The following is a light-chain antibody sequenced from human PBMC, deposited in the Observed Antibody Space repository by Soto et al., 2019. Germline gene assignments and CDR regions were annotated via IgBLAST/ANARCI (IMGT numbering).Light chain of an antibody. CDR3: SSYTSTSTRVV. CDR1: SSDVGGYNH. V-gene: IGLV2-14*01. J-gene: IGLJ2*01. CDR2: EVS. Sequence: QSALTQPASVSGSPGQSISISCTGTSSDVGGYNHVSWYQQHPGKAPKLLIYEVSNRPSGVSSRFSGSKSANTASLTISGLQAEDEADYYCSSYTSTSTRVVFGGGTSSPS.